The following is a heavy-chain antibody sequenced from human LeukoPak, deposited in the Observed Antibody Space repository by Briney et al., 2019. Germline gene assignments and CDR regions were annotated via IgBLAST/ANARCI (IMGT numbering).Heavy chain of an antibody. D-gene: IGHD3-10*01. CDR1: GGPVSSGFYY. CDR3: ARLASNYYGSGSNCFDY. CDR2: ISYSGGT. V-gene: IGHV4-61*01. Sequence: SETLSLTCTVSGGPVSSGFYYWSWIRQPSGKGLEWIGYISYSGGTNYNPSLKSRVTISVDTSKNQFSLNLSSVTAADTAVYYCARLASNYYGSGSNCFDYWGQGTLVTVSS. J-gene: IGHJ4*02.